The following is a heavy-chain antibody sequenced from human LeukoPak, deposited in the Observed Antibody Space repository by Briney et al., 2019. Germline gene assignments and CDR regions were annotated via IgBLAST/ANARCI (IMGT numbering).Heavy chain of an antibody. CDR2: INHSGST. CDR1: GGSFSGYY. V-gene: IGHV4-34*01. D-gene: IGHD3-22*01. J-gene: IGHJ4*02. Sequence: SETLSLTCAVYGGSFSGYYWSWIRQPPGKGLEWIGEINHSGSTNYNPSLKSRVTISVDTSKNQFSLKLSSVTAADTAVYYCARASYYYDSRVWGQGTLVTVSS. CDR3: ARASYYYDSRV.